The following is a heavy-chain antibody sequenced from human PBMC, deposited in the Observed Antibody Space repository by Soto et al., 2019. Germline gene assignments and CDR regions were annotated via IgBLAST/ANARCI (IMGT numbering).Heavy chain of an antibody. CDR1: GYTFTGYY. D-gene: IGHD5-18*01. J-gene: IGHJ6*02. Sequence: VPVKVSCKVSGYTFTGYYMHWVRQAPGQGLEWMGWINPNSGGTNYAQQIQGWVTMTRDTSISTAYMELSTLRSDNTAVYYWARRVPRGYSYLDVWGQGTTVTVSS. CDR3: ARRVPRGYSYLDV. CDR2: INPNSGGT. V-gene: IGHV1-2*04.